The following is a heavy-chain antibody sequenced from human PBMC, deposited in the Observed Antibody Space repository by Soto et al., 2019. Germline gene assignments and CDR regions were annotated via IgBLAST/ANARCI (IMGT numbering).Heavy chain of an antibody. CDR1: GASVSSNSYY. Sequence: SETLSLTCNVSGASVSSNSYYWTWIRQPPGKGLEWIGYIYNSESTRYNPSLKSRVTISVDTSKNHVSLKLRSVTAADTAVYYCARPSELPYYYYGMDVWGQGTTVTVSS. J-gene: IGHJ6*02. CDR2: IYNSEST. CDR3: ARPSELPYYYYGMDV. V-gene: IGHV4-61*01. D-gene: IGHD3-10*01.